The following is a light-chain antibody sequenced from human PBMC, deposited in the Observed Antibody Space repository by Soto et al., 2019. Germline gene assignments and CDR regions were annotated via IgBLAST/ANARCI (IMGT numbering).Light chain of an antibody. V-gene: IGKV3-20*01. CDR1: QSVSNY. CDR3: QQYGGSPQT. CDR2: GAS. Sequence: EIVLTQSPGTLSLSPGERATLSCRASQSVSNYLAGYQQKPGQAPRLLIYGASRRATVIPDRFSGSGSGTDFTLTCSRLAPEDFAVYYWQQYGGSPQTFGPGTNVEIK. J-gene: IGKJ1*01.